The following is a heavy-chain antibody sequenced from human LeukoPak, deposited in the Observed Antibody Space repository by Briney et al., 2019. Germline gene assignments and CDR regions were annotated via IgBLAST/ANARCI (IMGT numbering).Heavy chain of an antibody. CDR2: IYHSGST. V-gene: IGHV4-4*02. D-gene: IGHD6-13*01. Sequence: SGTLSLTCAVSGGSISSSNWWSWVRQPPGKGLEWIGEIYHSGSTNYNPSLKSRVTISVDRSKNQFSLKLNSVTAADTAVYYCAREVRQHRSNWFDPWGQGTLVTVSS. CDR3: AREVRQHRSNWFDP. CDR1: GGSISSSNW. J-gene: IGHJ5*02.